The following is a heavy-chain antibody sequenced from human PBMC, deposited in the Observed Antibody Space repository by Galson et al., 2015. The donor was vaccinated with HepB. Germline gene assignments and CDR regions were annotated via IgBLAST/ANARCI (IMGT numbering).Heavy chain of an antibody. CDR1: GFTFSSYA. V-gene: IGHV3-30-3*01. J-gene: IGHJ4*02. Sequence: SLRLSCAASGFTFSSYAMHWVRQAPGKGLEWVAVISYDGSNKYYADSVKGRFTISRDNSKNTLYLQMNSLRAEDTAVYYCAREGHSYYDSSGYYWGQGTLSPSPQ. CDR2: ISYDGSNK. CDR3: AREGHSYYDSSGYY. D-gene: IGHD3-22*01.